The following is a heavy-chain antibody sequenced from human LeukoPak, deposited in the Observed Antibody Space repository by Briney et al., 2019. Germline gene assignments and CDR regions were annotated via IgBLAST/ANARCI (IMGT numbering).Heavy chain of an antibody. D-gene: IGHD6-19*01. J-gene: IGHJ3*02. CDR2: ISSSGSTI. CDR1: GFTFSSYE. V-gene: IGHV3-48*03. CDR3: ARAYSSGWYVGGAFDI. Sequence: PGGSLRLSCAASGFTFSSYEMNWVRQAPGKGLEWVSYISSSGSTIYYADSVKGRFTISRDNAKNSLYLQMNSLRAEDTAVYYCARAYSSGWYVGGAFDIWGQGTMVTVSS.